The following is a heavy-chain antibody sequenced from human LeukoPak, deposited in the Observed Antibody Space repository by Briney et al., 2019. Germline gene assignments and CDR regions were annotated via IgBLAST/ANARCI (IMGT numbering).Heavy chain of an antibody. V-gene: IGHV3-21*01. CDR1: GFTFSSYA. J-gene: IGHJ4*02. CDR2: ITRGSTPI. D-gene: IGHD2-2*01. CDR3: ARDRSPSWASDY. Sequence: GGSLRLSCAASGFTFSSYAMSWVRQALGMGLEWVSSITRGSTPIYYADSVKGRFTVSRDDAKNSLLLQMNSLRAADTAVYYCARDRSPSWASDYWGQGTLVTVSS.